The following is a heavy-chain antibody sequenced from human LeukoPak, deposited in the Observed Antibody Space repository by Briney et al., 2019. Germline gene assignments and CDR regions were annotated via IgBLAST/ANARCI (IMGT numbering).Heavy chain of an antibody. CDR3: AKDRADILTGPWGY. CDR1: GFTFSSCA. CDR2: ISGSGGST. J-gene: IGHJ4*02. V-gene: IGHV3-23*01. Sequence: GGSLRLSCAASGFTFSSCAMSWVRQAPGKGLEWVSAISGSGGSTYYADSVKGRFTISRDNSKNTLYLQMNGLRAEDTAVYYCAKDRADILTGPWGYWGQGTLVTVSS. D-gene: IGHD3-9*01.